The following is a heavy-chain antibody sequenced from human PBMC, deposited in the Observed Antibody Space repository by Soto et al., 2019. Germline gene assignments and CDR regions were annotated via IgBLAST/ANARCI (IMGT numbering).Heavy chain of an antibody. D-gene: IGHD2-2*01. V-gene: IGHV3-48*01. CDR3: ARMSSSISPGC. J-gene: IGHJ4*02. Sequence: ELQLVESGGGLVQPGGSLRLSCAASGFTFSTYSMNWVRQAPGKGLEWDAYINSTGTIKYYAGSVKGRFTISRDNAKNSLYLQMNSLRAEDTAVYYCARMSSSISPGCWGQGTLVTVSS. CDR2: INSTGTIK. CDR1: GFTFSTYS.